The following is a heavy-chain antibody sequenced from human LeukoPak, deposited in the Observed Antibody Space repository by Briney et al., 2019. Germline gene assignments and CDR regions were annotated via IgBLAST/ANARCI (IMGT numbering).Heavy chain of an antibody. CDR1: GFTFSSYA. CDR3: ARGGPSPYCSSTSCYYDY. Sequence: GRSLRLSCAASGFTFSSYAMHWVRQAPGKGLEWVAVISYDGSNKYYADSVKGRFTISRDNSKNTLYLQMNSLRAEDTAVYYCARGGPSPYCSSTSCYYDYWGQGTPVTVSS. CDR2: ISYDGSNK. J-gene: IGHJ4*02. V-gene: IGHV3-30*04. D-gene: IGHD2-2*01.